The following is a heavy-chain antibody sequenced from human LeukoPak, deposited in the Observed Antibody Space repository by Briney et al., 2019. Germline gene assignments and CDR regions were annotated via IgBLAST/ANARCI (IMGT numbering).Heavy chain of an antibody. CDR3: ARGRYYGSGTLYFDY. D-gene: IGHD3-10*01. V-gene: IGHV4-31*03. CDR2: IYYSGST. Sequence: PSETLSLTFTVSGGSISSGGHYWTWIRQHPGKGLEWIGYIYYSGSTYYNPSLQSRVTISVDTSKNQFSLRLSSVTAADTAVYYCARGRYYGSGTLYFDYWGQGILVTVSS. CDR1: GGSISSGGHY. J-gene: IGHJ4*02.